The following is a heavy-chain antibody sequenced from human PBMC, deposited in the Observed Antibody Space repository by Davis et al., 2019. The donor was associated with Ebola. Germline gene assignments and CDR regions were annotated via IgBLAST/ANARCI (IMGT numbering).Heavy chain of an antibody. CDR3: TRESGGSSDY. V-gene: IGHV3-49*04. J-gene: IGHJ4*02. CDR2: IRSKAYGGTT. CDR1: GFTFSSYA. D-gene: IGHD1-26*01. Sequence: GGSLRLSCAASGFTFSSYAMSWVRQAPGKGLEWVGFIRSKAYGGTTEYAASVKGRFTISRDDSKSIAYLQMNSLKTEDTAVYYCTRESGGSSDYWGQGTLVTVSS.